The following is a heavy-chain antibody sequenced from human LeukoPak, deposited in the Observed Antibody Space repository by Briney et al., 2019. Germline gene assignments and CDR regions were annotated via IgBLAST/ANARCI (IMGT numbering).Heavy chain of an antibody. Sequence: PGGSLRLSCAASGFTFRSYAMSWVRQAPGKGLEWVAFIRYDGSNKYYADSVKGRFTISRDNSKNTLYLQMSSLKTEDTAVYHCTTMTVVPTDYWGQGTLVTVSS. CDR2: IRYDGSNK. D-gene: IGHD2-2*01. V-gene: IGHV3-30*02. CDR1: GFTFRSYA. J-gene: IGHJ4*02. CDR3: TTMTVVPTDY.